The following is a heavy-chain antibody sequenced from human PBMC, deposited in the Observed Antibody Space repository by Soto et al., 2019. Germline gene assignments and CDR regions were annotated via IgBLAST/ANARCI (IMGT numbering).Heavy chain of an antibody. D-gene: IGHD3-22*01. CDR2: ISYDGSNK. J-gene: IGHJ6*02. Sequence: PGGSLRLSCAASGFTFSSYAMHWVRQAPGKGLEWVAVISYDGSNKYYADSVKGRFTISRDNSKNTLYLQMNSLRAEDTAVYYCAREGRAPMIVVVNYYYYYGMDVWGQGTTVTVSS. CDR1: GFTFSSYA. CDR3: AREGRAPMIVVVNYYYYYGMDV. V-gene: IGHV3-30-3*01.